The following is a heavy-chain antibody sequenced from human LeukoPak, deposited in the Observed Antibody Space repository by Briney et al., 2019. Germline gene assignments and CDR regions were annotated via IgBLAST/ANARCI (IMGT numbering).Heavy chain of an antibody. V-gene: IGHV3-66*02. J-gene: IGHJ6*03. D-gene: IGHD1-14*01. CDR1: GFTVSRNV. CDR3: ARDLAGFQEPRYYYYMDV. CDR2: IYSDDRA. Sequence: GGSLRLSCVASGFTVSRNVMSWVRQAPGKGLEWVSLIYSDDRAFYADSVKGRFTTSRNNSKNTLFLQMSSLKPEDTAIYYCARDLAGFQEPRYYYYMDVWGEGTTVTVSS.